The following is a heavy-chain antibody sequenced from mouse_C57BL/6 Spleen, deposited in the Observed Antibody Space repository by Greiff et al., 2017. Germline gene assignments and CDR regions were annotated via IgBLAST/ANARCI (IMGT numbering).Heavy chain of an antibody. CDR3: ASGYGSSYDYAMDY. CDR2: INPNYGTT. D-gene: IGHD1-1*01. J-gene: IGHJ4*01. Sequence: VQLKESGPELVKPGASVKISCKASGYSFTDYNMNWVKQSNGKSLEWIGVINPNYGTTSYNQKFKGKATLTVDQSSSTAYMQLNSLTSEDSAVYYCASGYGSSYDYAMDYWGQGTSVTVSS. CDR1: GYSFTDYN. V-gene: IGHV1-39*01.